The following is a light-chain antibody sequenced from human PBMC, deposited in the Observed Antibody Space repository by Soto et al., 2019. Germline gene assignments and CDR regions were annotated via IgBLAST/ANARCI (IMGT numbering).Light chain of an antibody. CDR3: PQYGSSPYT. CDR1: QSVSSSY. CDR2: GAS. V-gene: IGKV3-20*01. Sequence: EIVLTQSPGTLSLSPGERATLSCRASQSVSSSYLAWYQQKPGQAPRLLIYGASSRATGIPDRFSGSGSGTDFNLTLSRLEPEDFAVYYCPQYGSSPYTFGQGTKLEIK. J-gene: IGKJ2*01.